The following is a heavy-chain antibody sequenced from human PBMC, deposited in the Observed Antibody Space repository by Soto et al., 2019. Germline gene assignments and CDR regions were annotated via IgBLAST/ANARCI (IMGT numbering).Heavy chain of an antibody. Sequence: ASVKVSCKASGYTFTSYDINWVRQATGQGLEWMGWMNPNSGNTGYAQKFQGRVTMTRNTSISTAYMELSSLRSEDTAVYYCARAPPPLYSSSWYYTPANWFDPQGQGTLFTVSS. V-gene: IGHV1-8*01. CDR2: MNPNSGNT. CDR1: GYTFTSYD. J-gene: IGHJ5*02. D-gene: IGHD6-13*01. CDR3: ARAPPPLYSSSWYYTPANWFDP.